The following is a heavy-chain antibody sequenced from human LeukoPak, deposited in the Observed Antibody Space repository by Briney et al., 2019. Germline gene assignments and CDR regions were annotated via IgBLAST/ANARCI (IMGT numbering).Heavy chain of an antibody. CDR1: GFTFTSSS. CDR3: AADPDTTMAFDC. V-gene: IGHV1-58*02. D-gene: IGHD5-18*01. CDR2: IVGDSTDT. Sequence: SVKVSCKASGFTFTSSSIQWIRQARGQRLEWIGWIVGDSTDTYYAQRFQERVTIARDMSTSTAYLELSSLRTEDTAVYYCAADPDTTMAFDCWGQGTLVTVSS. J-gene: IGHJ4*02.